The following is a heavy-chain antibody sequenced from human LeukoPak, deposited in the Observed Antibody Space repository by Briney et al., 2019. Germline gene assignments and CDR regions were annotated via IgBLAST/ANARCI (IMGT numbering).Heavy chain of an antibody. V-gene: IGHV3-53*01. D-gene: IGHD3-3*01. CDR3: ARVGRYYDFWSGPDY. J-gene: IGHJ4*02. CDR1: GFTFSSYW. Sequence: PGGSLRLSCAASGFTFSSYWMNWARQAPGKGLEWVSVIYSGGSTYYADSVKGRFTISRDNSKNTLYLQMNSLRAEDTAVYYCARVGRYYDFWSGPDYWGQGTLVTVSS. CDR2: IYSGGST.